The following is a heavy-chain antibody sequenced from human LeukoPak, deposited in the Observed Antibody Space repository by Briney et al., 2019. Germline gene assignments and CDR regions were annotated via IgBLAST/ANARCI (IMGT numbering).Heavy chain of an antibody. CDR3: AAALTGWFDH. D-gene: IGHD6-6*01. J-gene: IGHJ5*02. CDR1: GVSFSGYY. Sequence: SETLSLTCAVYGVSFSGYYWSWIRQPPGKGLEWIGEINHSGSTNYNPSLKSRVTISVDTSKNQFSLKLSSVTAADTAVYYCAAALTGWFDHWGQGTLVTVSS. V-gene: IGHV4-34*01. CDR2: INHSGST.